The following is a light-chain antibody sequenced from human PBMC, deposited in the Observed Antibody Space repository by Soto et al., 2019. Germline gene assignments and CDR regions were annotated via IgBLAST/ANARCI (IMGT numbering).Light chain of an antibody. CDR1: QNISTY. V-gene: IGKV1-39*01. J-gene: IGKJ2*01. CDR3: QQSYSTLYT. Sequence: DIQMTQSPSSLSASVGDGVTITCRASQNISTYLHWYQQKPGKAPKFLIYGTSNLQGGVPSRFSGSGSGTDFTLTISNLQPEDCATYYCQQSYSTLYTFGQGTKLEIK. CDR2: GTS.